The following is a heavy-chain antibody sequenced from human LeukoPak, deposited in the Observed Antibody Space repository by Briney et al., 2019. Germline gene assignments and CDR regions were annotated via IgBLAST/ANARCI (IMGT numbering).Heavy chain of an antibody. V-gene: IGHV4-59*01. Sequence: SETLSLTCTVSGGSISSYYWSWIRQPPGKGLEWIGYIYYSGSTNYNPSLKSRVTISVGTSKNQFSLKLSSVTAADTAVYYCAREQRAAAGTFDYWGQGTLVTVSS. D-gene: IGHD6-13*01. CDR2: IYYSGST. CDR1: GGSISSYY. J-gene: IGHJ4*02. CDR3: AREQRAAAGTFDY.